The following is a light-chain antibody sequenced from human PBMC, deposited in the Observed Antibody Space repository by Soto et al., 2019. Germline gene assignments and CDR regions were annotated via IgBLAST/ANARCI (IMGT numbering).Light chain of an antibody. CDR1: QGVSSY. CDR3: QQRSNWHPIT. Sequence: EIVLTRSPATLSLSPGERATLSCRASQGVSSYLAWYQQKPGQAPRLLIYDASNRATGIPARFSGSGPGTDFTLTISSLEPEDFAVYYCQQRSNWHPITFGQGTRLEIK. CDR2: DAS. V-gene: IGKV3D-11*01. J-gene: IGKJ5*01.